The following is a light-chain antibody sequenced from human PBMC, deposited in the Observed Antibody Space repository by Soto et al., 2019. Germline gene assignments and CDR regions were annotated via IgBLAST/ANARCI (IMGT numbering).Light chain of an antibody. Sequence: EIVMTQSPVTLSVSPGERATLSCRASQSVSSNLVWYQQKPGQAPRLLIYGASTRATGIPVRFSGSGSGTEFTLTISSLQSEDFAVYYCQQYNNWVTFGGGTKVEIK. CDR3: QQYNNWVT. CDR2: GAS. J-gene: IGKJ4*01. V-gene: IGKV3-15*01. CDR1: QSVSSN.